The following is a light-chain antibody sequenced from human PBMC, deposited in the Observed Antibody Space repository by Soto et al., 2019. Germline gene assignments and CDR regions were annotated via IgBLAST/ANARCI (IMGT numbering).Light chain of an antibody. CDR3: QQYNNWPGT. V-gene: IGKV3-15*01. CDR1: QSVGSN. CDR2: GVS. Sequence: EMVMTQSPATLSVSPGERATLSCRASQSVGSNLAWYQQRPGQAPRLLIYGVSTRAIGIPVRFSGSGSGTEFTLTISSLQSEDFAVYYCQQYNNWPGTFGQGTKVDIK. J-gene: IGKJ1*01.